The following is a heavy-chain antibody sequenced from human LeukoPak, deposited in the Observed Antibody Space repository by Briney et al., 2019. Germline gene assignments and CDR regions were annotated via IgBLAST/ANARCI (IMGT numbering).Heavy chain of an antibody. J-gene: IGHJ4*02. CDR3: ARDGEYGLDY. V-gene: IGHV3-66*01. CDR2: IYSGGST. D-gene: IGHD3-10*01. CDR1: GFTVSSYY. Sequence: GGSLRLSCAASGFTVSSYYMTWVRQAPGKGLEWVSVIYSGGSTYYADSVKGRVAISRDNSKNTVFLQMNSVRVEDTAVYYCARDGEYGLDYWGQGTLVTVSP.